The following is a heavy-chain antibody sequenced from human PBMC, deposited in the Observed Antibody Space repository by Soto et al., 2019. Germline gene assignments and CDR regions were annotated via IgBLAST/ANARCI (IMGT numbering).Heavy chain of an antibody. V-gene: IGHV5-51*01. CDR3: ARTPRPYGGRFDY. CDR1: GYSFTSYW. D-gene: IGHD4-17*01. CDR2: IYPGDSDT. Sequence: PGESLKISCKGSGYSFTSYWIGWVRQMPGKGLEWMGIIYPGDSDTRYSPSFQGQVTISADKSIGTAYLQWSSLKASDTAMYYCARTPRPYGGRFDYWGQGTLVTVSS. J-gene: IGHJ4*02.